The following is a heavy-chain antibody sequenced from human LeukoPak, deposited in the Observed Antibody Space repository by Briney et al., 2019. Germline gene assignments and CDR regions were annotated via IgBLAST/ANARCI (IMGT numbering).Heavy chain of an antibody. CDR3: ARGFPDFWSGYRYYGMDV. CDR1: GYTFTSYD. D-gene: IGHD3-3*01. V-gene: IGHV1-8*01. Sequence: ASVKGSCKASGYTFTSYDINWVRQATGQGLEWMGWMNPNSGNTGYAQKFQGRVTMTRNTSISTAYMELSSLRSEDTAVYYCARGFPDFWSGYRYYGMDVWGQGATVTVSS. J-gene: IGHJ6*02. CDR2: MNPNSGNT.